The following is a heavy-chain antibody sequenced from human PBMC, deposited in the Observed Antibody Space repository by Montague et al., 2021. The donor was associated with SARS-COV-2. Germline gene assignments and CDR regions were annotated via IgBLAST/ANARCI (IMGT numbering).Heavy chain of an antibody. CDR1: GGSISSSSYY. Sequence: SETLSLTCTVSGGSISSSSYYWGWIRQPPGKGLEWIGNIYYSGSTYYNPSLKSRVTISVDTSKNQFSLKLRSVTAADTAVYYCARHLRDWFIVVVSSWLDPWGQGTLVTVSS. CDR2: IYYSGST. V-gene: IGHV4-39*01. D-gene: IGHD2-2*01. CDR3: ARHLRDWFIVVVSSWLDP. J-gene: IGHJ5*02.